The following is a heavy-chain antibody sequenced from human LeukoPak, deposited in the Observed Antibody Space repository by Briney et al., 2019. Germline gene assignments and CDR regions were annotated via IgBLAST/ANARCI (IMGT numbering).Heavy chain of an antibody. CDR1: GGSITNTNY. J-gene: IGHJ4*02. CDR3: AREGGPYRPLDY. CDR2: VNLQGST. Sequence: PSETLSLTCGVSGGSITNTNYWTWVRQPPGKGLEWIGEVNLQGSTNYNPFLMGRVAISVDTSENHISLQLTSVTAADTAVYYCAREGGPYRPLDYSGQGTLVIVSS. V-gene: IGHV4-4*02.